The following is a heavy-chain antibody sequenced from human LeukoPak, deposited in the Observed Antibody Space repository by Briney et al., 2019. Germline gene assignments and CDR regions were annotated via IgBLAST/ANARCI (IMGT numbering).Heavy chain of an antibody. J-gene: IGHJ4*02. D-gene: IGHD2-15*01. CDR1: GFTFSSYG. V-gene: IGHV3-33*01. CDR2: IWYDGSNE. CDR3: ATETRDRNFDY. Sequence: GGSLRLSCAASGFTFSSYGMHWVRQAPGKGLERVAIIWYDGSNEDYADSVEGRFTISRDNSKNTLYLQMNSLRAEDTAVYYCATETRDRNFDYWGQGTLVTVSS.